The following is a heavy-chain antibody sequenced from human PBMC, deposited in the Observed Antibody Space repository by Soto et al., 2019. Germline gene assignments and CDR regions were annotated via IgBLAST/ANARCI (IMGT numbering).Heavy chain of an antibody. Sequence: QVQLGQSGAEVKKPGSSVKVSCKASGDTFTTNSLNWVRQAPGQGLEWMGGIIPVVGTTKYAQKYHDRVTIPGDKSTNTAYMELSSLRSDDTAVYYCARGLLYATTYFDYWGQGTPVTVSS. CDR1: GDTFTTNS. D-gene: IGHD2-8*01. CDR3: ARGLLYATTYFDY. V-gene: IGHV1-69*06. CDR2: IIPVVGTT. J-gene: IGHJ4*02.